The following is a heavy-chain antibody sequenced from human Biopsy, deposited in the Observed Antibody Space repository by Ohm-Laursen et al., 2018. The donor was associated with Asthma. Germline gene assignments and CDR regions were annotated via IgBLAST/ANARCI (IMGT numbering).Heavy chain of an antibody. D-gene: IGHD3-10*01. CDR2: ISWNSGTI. CDR3: ARDMGAGPNQPPSGSGSSHLYGMDV. CDR1: GFSFDDYA. V-gene: IGHV3-9*01. J-gene: IGHJ6*02. Sequence: SLRLSCAASGFSFDDYAMFWVRQAPGKGLEWVSGISWNSGTIGYADSVKGRFTISRDNAKNSLYLQMNSLGPEDTAVYYCARDMGAGPNQPPSGSGSSHLYGMDVWGQGATVTVSS.